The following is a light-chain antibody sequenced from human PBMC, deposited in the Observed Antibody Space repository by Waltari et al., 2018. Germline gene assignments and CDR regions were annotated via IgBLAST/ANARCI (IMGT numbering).Light chain of an antibody. CDR3: SSYTSSSTLV. J-gene: IGLJ2*01. CDR1: SSDDGGYNY. CDR2: EVS. Sequence: QSALTQPASVSGSPGQSITISCNGTSSDDGGYNYVSWYQQHPGKAPKLMIYEVSNRPSGVSKRFSGSKSGNTASLTISGLQAEDEADYYCSSYTSSSTLVFGGGTKLTVL. V-gene: IGLV2-14*01.